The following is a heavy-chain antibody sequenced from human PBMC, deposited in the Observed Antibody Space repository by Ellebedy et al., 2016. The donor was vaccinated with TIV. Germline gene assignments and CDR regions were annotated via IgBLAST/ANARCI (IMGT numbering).Heavy chain of an antibody. J-gene: IGHJ3*02. CDR1: GFTFSPYA. Sequence: GESLKISCAASGFTFSPYAMSWVRRPPGTRLDWVSGFSATDGSTHYADSVKVRFTISRDNSKSMLYLQMDSLRAEDTAIYYCAKSLIAAAGTGAFDIWGQGTMVTVSS. V-gene: IGHV3-23*01. D-gene: IGHD6-13*01. CDR3: AKSLIAAAGTGAFDI. CDR2: FSATDGST.